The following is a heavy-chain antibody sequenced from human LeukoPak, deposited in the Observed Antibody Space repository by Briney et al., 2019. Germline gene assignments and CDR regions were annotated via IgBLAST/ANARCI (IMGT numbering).Heavy chain of an antibody. J-gene: IGHJ3*02. CDR3: ARDDYGDYGAFDI. D-gene: IGHD4-17*01. CDR1: GGSFSSYY. V-gene: IGHV4-59*01. Sequence: SESLSLTCAVYGGSFSSYYWSWIRQPPGKGLEWIGYIYYSGSTNYNPSLKSRVTISVDTSKNQFSLKLSSVTAADTAVYYCARDDYGDYGAFDIWGQGTMVTVSS. CDR2: IYYSGST.